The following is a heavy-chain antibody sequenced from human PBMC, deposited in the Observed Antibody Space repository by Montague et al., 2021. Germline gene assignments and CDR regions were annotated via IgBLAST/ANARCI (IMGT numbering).Heavy chain of an antibody. V-gene: IGHV4-59*01. CDR3: ASNRQHIYGCFFYP. D-gene: IGHD3-10*01. CDR1: GGSISTFY. CDR2: TYYNGNTNY. Sequence: SETLSLTCTVSGGSISTFYWIWLRQPPGKALEWIGETYYNGNTNYNYNPPIKSRLTISVDKSNNKFFLKLCSVTAADTAVYYCASNRQHIYGCFFYPWGQGTLVTVSS. J-gene: IGHJ5*02.